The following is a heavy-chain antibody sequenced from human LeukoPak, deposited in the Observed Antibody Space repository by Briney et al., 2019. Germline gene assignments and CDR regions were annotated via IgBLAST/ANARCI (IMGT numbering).Heavy chain of an antibody. Sequence: SQTLSLTCTVSGFSISSDYYWGWIRQPPGKGLEWLGSVSHSGITYYNSSLNSRVTISVDTSKNQFSLKVNSVTAADTAVYYCARLVIPWGQGILVTVSS. CDR1: GFSISSDYY. V-gene: IGHV4-38-2*02. CDR3: ARLVIP. CDR2: VSHSGIT. J-gene: IGHJ5*02. D-gene: IGHD3-16*02.